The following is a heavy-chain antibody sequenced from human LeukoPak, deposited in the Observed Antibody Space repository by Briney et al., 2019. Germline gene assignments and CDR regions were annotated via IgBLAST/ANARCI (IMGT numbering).Heavy chain of an antibody. Sequence: GGSLRLSCAVSGFTFRNYLMHWVRQAPGQGLVWVSRINQDESKAYADSVRGRFTVSRDNAKNMLYLHLSGLRAEDTAVYFSGRGGDGIDFWGQGTTVIVSS. CDR1: GFTFRNYL. CDR3: GRGGDGIDF. CDR2: INQDESKA. V-gene: IGHV3-74*01. D-gene: IGHD5-24*01. J-gene: IGHJ3*01.